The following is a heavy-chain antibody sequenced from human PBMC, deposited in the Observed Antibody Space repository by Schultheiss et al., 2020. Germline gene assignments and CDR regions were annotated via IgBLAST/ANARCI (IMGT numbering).Heavy chain of an antibody. Sequence: SQTLSLTCTVSGGSISSSSYYWSWIRQPPGKGLEWIGYIYYSGSTNYNPSLKSRVTISVDTSKNQFSLKLSSVTAADTAVYYCARDPSRGAFDIWGQGTMVTVSS. D-gene: IGHD3-10*01. CDR1: GGSISSSSYY. CDR3: ARDPSRGAFDI. CDR2: IYYSGST. V-gene: IGHV4-61*01. J-gene: IGHJ3*02.